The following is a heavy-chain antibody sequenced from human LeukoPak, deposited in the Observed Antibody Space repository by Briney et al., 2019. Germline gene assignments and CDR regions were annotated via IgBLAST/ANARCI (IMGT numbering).Heavy chain of an antibody. J-gene: IGHJ4*02. CDR1: GFTFSSYW. CDR3: AREEGWYYYDSSGYRYFDY. V-gene: IGHV3-21*01. D-gene: IGHD3-22*01. CDR2: ISSSSSYI. Sequence: GGSLRLSCAASGFTFSSYWMHWVRQAPGKGLEWVSSISSSSSYIYYADSVKGRFTISRDNAKNSLYLQMNSLRAEDTAVYYCAREEGWYYYDSSGYRYFDYWGQGTLVTVSS.